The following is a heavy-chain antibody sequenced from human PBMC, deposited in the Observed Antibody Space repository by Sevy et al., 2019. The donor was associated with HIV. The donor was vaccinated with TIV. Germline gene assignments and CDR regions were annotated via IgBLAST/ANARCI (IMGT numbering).Heavy chain of an antibody. J-gene: IGHJ1*01. CDR2: ISGSGGST. CDR1: GFTFSSYA. CDR3: AKVGNPNRKTYCGGDCYRYFQH. D-gene: IGHD2-21*02. Sequence: GGSLRLSCAASGFTFSSYAMSWVRQAPGKGLEWVSAISGSGGSTYYADSVKGRFTISRDNSKNTLYLQMNSLRAEDTAVYYCAKVGNPNRKTYCGGDCYRYFQHWGQGTLVTVSS. V-gene: IGHV3-23*01.